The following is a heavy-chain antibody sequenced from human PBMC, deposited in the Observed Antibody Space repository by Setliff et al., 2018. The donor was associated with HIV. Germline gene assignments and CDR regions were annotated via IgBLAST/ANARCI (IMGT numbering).Heavy chain of an antibody. Sequence: PGGSLRLSCAASGFTFSSYSMNWVRQAPGEGLQYVSALSGSGGITYYADSVKGRFTLFRDTSKDTLYLQMISLRADDTAIYFCASGMRWDTAMGDAFDIWGQGTMVTVSS. J-gene: IGHJ3*02. CDR3: ASGMRWDTAMGDAFDI. V-gene: IGHV3-23*01. CDR2: LSGSGGIT. D-gene: IGHD5-18*01. CDR1: GFTFSSYS.